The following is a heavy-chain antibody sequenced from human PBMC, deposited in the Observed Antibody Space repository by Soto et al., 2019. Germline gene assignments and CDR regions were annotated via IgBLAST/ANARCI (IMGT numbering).Heavy chain of an antibody. J-gene: IGHJ4*02. Sequence: GSLRLSCADSGFAFVNHAIRFFRQSPLEWLEWVSGFRGNFVSTTYADSVKGRFTISRDNSQNTLFLQMNSLRAEDTAIYYCVKEGTVGIEGFDFWGQGTLVTVSS. CDR3: VKEGTVGIEGFDF. V-gene: IGHV3-23*01. D-gene: IGHD1-26*01. CDR2: FRGNFVST. CDR1: GFAFVNHA.